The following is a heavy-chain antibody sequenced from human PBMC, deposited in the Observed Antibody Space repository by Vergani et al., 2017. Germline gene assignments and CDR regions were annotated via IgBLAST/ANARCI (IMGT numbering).Heavy chain of an antibody. J-gene: IGHJ5*02. D-gene: IGHD3-22*01. CDR3: ARGGWEVGTRHNWFDP. Sequence: QVQLVQSGAEVKKPGASVKVSCKASGYTFTSYYMHWVRQAPGQGLEWMGIINPSGGSTSYAQKFQGRVTMTRDTSTSTVYMELSSLRSEDTAVYYCARGGWEVGTRHNWFDPWGQGTLVTVSS. CDR1: GYTFTSYY. CDR2: INPSGGST. V-gene: IGHV1-46*01.